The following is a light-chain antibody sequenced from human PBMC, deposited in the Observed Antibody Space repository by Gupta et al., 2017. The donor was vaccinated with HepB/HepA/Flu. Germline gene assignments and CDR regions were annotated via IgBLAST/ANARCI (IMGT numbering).Light chain of an antibody. CDR2: KAS. Sequence: DIKMPSSPSILSASVGDRVTIPARASQSISSWLAWYQQKPGKAPNLLIQKASSLESGVPSRFSGSGSGTEFTLTISSLQPDDFATYYCQQYKSYSLTFGQGTRLEIK. CDR3: QQYKSYSLT. CDR1: QSISSW. J-gene: IGKJ5*01. V-gene: IGKV1-5*03.